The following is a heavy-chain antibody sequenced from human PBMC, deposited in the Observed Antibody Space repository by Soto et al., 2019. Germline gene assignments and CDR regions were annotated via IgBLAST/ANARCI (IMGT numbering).Heavy chain of an antibody. CDR2: IYYSGST. D-gene: IGHD2-2*01. V-gene: IGHV4-31*03. J-gene: IGHJ4*02. CDR3: ARVSDIVVVPAAMRVFDY. CDR1: GGSISSGGYY. Sequence: QVQLQESGPGLVKPSQTLSLTCTVSGGSISSGGYYWSWIRQHPGKGLEWIGYIYYSGSTYYNPYPKRRVTISVDTSKTQFSLKLSSVTAADTAVYYCARVSDIVVVPAAMRVFDYWGQGTLVTVSS.